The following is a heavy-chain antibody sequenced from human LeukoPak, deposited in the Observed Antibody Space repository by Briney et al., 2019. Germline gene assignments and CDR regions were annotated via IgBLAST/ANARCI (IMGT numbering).Heavy chain of an antibody. CDR1: GYTFTSYG. CDR3: PRPNYPGRSGSYGGPNWFDP. Sequence: ASVNVSCKASGYTFTSYGMTWVRQAPGQGLEWMGWISGFNGNTNYAQKFQGRVTMTTDRSTSTAYMELRSLTSDDTAVYYCPRPNYPGRSGSYGGPNWFDPWGQGTLVTVS. V-gene: IGHV1-18*01. D-gene: IGHD3-10*01. J-gene: IGHJ5*02. CDR2: ISGFNGNT.